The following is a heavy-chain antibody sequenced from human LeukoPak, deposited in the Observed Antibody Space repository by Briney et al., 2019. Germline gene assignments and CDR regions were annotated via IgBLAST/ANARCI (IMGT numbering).Heavy chain of an antibody. CDR1: GGTFSSYA. D-gene: IGHD3-3*01. CDR3: ASGRLGRFLEWPYNWFDP. V-gene: IGHV1-69*05. CDR2: IIPIFGTA. Sequence: SVKVSCKASGGTFSSYAISWVRQAPGQGLEWMGRIIPIFGTANYAQKFQGRVTITTDESTSTAYMELSSLRSEDTAVYYCASGRLGRFLEWPYNWFDPWGKGTLVTVSS. J-gene: IGHJ5*02.